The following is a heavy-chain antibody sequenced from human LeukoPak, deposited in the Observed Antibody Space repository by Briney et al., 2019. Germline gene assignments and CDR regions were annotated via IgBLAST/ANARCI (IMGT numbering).Heavy chain of an antibody. J-gene: IGHJ4*02. D-gene: IGHD6-19*01. CDR1: GFTFSSYG. CDR3: ARDRGYSSGWYTLSY. V-gene: IGHV3-23*01. CDR2: ISGSGGST. Sequence: AGGTLRLSCAASGFTFSSYGMSWVRQAPGRGLEWVSAISGSGGSTHYADSVKGRFTISRDNSKNTLYLQMNSLRAEDTAVYYCARDRGYSSGWYTLSYWGQGTLVTVSS.